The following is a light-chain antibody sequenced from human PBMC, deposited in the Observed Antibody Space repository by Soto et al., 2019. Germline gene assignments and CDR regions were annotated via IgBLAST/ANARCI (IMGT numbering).Light chain of an antibody. Sequence: DIHMTQSPSSLSASVGDRVTITCRASQSISSYLNWYQQKPGKAPKLLIYAASSLQSGVQSRFSGSGSGTEFTLTISSLEPEDFAVYYCQQRSNSITCGQGTRLEIK. CDR2: AAS. CDR3: QQRSNSIT. J-gene: IGKJ5*01. CDR1: QSISSY. V-gene: IGKV1-39*01.